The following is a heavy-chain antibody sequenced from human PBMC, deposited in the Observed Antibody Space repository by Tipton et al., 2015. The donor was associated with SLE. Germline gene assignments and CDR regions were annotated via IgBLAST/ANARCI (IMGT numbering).Heavy chain of an antibody. CDR2: FYTSGST. J-gene: IGHJ4*02. V-gene: IGHV4-61*02. CDR3: ARMDRGSSPPWGAVDY. Sequence: LRLSCTVSGGSISSGSYYGSWIRQPAGQGLEWIGRFYTSGSTNYNPSLKSRVTISVDTSKNQFTLKLSCVTAADTAMYYCARMDRGSSPPWGAVDYWGQGPLVTVSS. D-gene: IGHD3-10*01. CDR1: GGSISSGSYY.